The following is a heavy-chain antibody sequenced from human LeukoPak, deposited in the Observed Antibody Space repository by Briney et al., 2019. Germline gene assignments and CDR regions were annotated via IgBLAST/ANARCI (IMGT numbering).Heavy chain of an antibody. CDR3: ARVCGGDCYPLGYHYYYYMDV. D-gene: IGHD2-21*02. J-gene: IGHJ6*03. CDR2: ISAYNGNT. V-gene: IGHV1-18*01. CDR1: VYTFTSYG. Sequence: GASVTVSFKSSVYTFTSYGISWVRPAPGQGRARMGWISAYNGNTNYAQKLQGRVTMTTDTSTSTAYMELRSLRSDDTAVYYCARVCGGDCYPLGYHYYYYMDVWGKGTTVTVSS.